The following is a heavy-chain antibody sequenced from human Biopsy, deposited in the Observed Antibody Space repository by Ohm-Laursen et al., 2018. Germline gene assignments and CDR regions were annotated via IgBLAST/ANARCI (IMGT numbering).Heavy chain of an antibody. Sequence: SLRLSCAAFGFTFSRHGMHWVRQAPGKGLEWVAIIWSDGNNKYYADSVKGRFTISRDTSRNTLYMQMNSLRVEDTALYYCARDAEEFDSSGPRFDYWGQGTLVTVSS. CDR1: GFTFSRHG. J-gene: IGHJ4*02. CDR3: ARDAEEFDSSGPRFDY. CDR2: IWSDGNNK. V-gene: IGHV3-33*01. D-gene: IGHD3-22*01.